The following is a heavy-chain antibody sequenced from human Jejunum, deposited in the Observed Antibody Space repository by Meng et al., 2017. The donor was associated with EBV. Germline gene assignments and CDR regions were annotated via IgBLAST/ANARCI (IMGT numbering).Heavy chain of an antibody. CDR3: ARVNGHCPAGTCYFLDY. D-gene: IGHD2-15*01. J-gene: IGHJ4*02. CDR2: IYYSGST. CDR1: GGSSTSKSWY. Sequence: QLQLQESGPGLVKPSETLSLTCTVPGGSSTSKSWYWSWIRQPPGKGLEWIGSIYYSGSTYYNPSLRSRVTISVDTSKNQFSLKLSSVTAADTAVYYCARVNGHCPAGTCYFLDYWGQGTLVTVSS. V-gene: IGHV4-39*07.